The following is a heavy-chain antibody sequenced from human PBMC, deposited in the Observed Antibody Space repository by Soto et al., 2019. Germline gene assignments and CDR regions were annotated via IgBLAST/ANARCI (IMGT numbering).Heavy chain of an antibody. CDR2: IIPILGIA. D-gene: IGHD2-15*01. Sequence: QVQLVQSGAEVKKPGSSVKVSCKASGGTFSSYTISWVRQAPGQGLEWMGRIIPILGIANYAQKFQGRVTITADKSTSTAYMELSSLRSEDTAVYYCARTKKYCSGGSCYFDYGGQGTLVTVSS. CDR3: ARTKKYCSGGSCYFDY. J-gene: IGHJ4*02. CDR1: GGTFSSYT. V-gene: IGHV1-69*02.